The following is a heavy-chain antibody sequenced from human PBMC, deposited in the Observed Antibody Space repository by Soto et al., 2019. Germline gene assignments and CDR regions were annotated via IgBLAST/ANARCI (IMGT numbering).Heavy chain of an antibody. CDR3: ARVLGSRSGSYSFDY. V-gene: IGHV4-30-4*01. J-gene: IGHJ4*02. CDR2: IYYSGST. CDR1: GGPISSGDYY. Sequence: PSETLSLTCTVSGGPISSGDYYWSWIRQPPGKGLEWIGYIYYSGSTYYNPSLKSRVTISVDTSKNQFSLKLSSVTAADTAVYYCARVLGSRSGSYSFDYWGQGTLVTVSS. D-gene: IGHD1-26*01.